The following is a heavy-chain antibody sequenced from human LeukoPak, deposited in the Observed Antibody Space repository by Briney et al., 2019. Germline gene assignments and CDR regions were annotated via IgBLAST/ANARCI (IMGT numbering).Heavy chain of an antibody. V-gene: IGHV3-43*02. Sequence: PGGPLRLSCAASEFTFDDYAMHWVRQAQGKGLEWFSLISGDGGSTYYADSVKGRFTISRDNSKNSLYLQMNSLRTEDTALYYCAKVRRGPRYDAFDIWGQGTMVTVSS. CDR2: ISGDGGST. J-gene: IGHJ3*02. CDR1: EFTFDDYA. CDR3: AKVRRGPRYDAFDI.